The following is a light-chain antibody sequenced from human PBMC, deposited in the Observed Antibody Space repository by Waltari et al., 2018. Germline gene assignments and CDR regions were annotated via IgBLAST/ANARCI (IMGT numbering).Light chain of an antibody. CDR3: QQYSTSPPT. CDR1: QSVLERSNSTNS. V-gene: IGKV4-1*01. Sequence: DIGMTQSPDSLAVSLGERASITCKSSQSVLERSNSTNSLAWYQQKPGQRPKLLISWASTRKSGVPDRFSGSGSGTDFTLIINSLQAEDVAVYFCQQYSTSPPTFGPGTRVDL. J-gene: IGKJ3*01. CDR2: WAS.